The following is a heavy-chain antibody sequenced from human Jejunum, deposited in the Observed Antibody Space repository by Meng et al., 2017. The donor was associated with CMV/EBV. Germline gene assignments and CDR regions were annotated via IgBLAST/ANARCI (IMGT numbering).Heavy chain of an antibody. J-gene: IGHJ4*02. CDR1: GDSVSSNSAA. D-gene: IGHD1-26*01. CDR3: ARIVGGSTDY. V-gene: IGHV6-1*01. CDR2: TYYRSKWYN. Sequence: VQPQQPGPGLVKPSQTLSLTCASSGDSVSSNSAAWNWIRQSPSRGLEWLGRTYYRSKWYNNYAVSVKSRITINPDTSKNQFFLQLKSVTPEDTAIYYCARIVGGSTDYWGQGTLVTVSS.